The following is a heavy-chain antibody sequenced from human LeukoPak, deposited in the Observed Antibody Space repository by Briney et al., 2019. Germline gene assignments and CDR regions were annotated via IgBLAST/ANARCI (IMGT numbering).Heavy chain of an antibody. CDR1: GFTFSSHW. V-gene: IGHV3-7*01. CDR3: AKVGSSSWYLDY. Sequence: PGGSLRLSCAASGFTFSSHWMSWVRQAPGKGLEWVANIRQDGSEKYYVDSVKGRFTISRDNAKNSLYLQMNSLRAEDTAVYYCAKVGSSSWYLDYWGQGTLVTVSS. J-gene: IGHJ4*02. CDR2: IRQDGSEK. D-gene: IGHD6-13*01.